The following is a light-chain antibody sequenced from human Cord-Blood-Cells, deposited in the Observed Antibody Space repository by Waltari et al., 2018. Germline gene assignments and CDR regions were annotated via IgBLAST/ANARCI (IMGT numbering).Light chain of an antibody. CDR3: QQLNSYPRFT. V-gene: IGKV1-9*01. CDR1: QGISSY. CDR2: AAS. Sequence: IQLTQSPSFLSASVGDRVTITCRASQGISSYLAWYQQKPGKAPKLLIYAASTLQSGVPSRFSGSESGTEFTLTISSLQPEDFATYYCQQLNSYPRFTFGPGTKVDIK. J-gene: IGKJ3*01.